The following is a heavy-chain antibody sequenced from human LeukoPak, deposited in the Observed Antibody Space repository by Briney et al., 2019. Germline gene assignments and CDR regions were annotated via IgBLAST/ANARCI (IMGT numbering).Heavy chain of an antibody. D-gene: IGHD3-10*01. Sequence: GGSLRLSCAAPGFSFTSYEMNWVRQAPGKGLEWVSAISGSGDSTNYADSVKGRFTISRDNSKNTLYLQMNSLRAEDTAVYYCAKAAIRGVIWYYFDYWGQGTLVTVSS. V-gene: IGHV3-23*01. CDR2: ISGSGDST. CDR1: GFSFTSYE. CDR3: AKAAIRGVIWYYFDY. J-gene: IGHJ4*02.